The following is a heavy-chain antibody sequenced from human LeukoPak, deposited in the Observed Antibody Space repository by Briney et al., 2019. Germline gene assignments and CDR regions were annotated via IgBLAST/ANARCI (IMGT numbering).Heavy chain of an antibody. CDR1: GGSISSYY. D-gene: IGHD6-6*01. J-gene: IGHJ6*03. V-gene: IGHV4-59*01. CDR3: ARVVAARTYYMDV. CDR2: IYYSGST. Sequence: SETLSLTSTVSGGSISSYYWSWIRQPPGKGLEWIGYIYYSGSTNYNPSLKSRVPISVDTSKNQFSLKLSSVTAADTAVYYCARVVAARTYYMDVWGKGTTVTVSS.